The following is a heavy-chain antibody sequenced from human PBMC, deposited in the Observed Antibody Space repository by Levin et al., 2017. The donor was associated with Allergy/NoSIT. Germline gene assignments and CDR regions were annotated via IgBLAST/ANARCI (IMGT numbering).Heavy chain of an antibody. D-gene: IGHD2-2*01. Sequence: ASVKVSCKASGYTFTTYAMTWVRQAPGQGLEWMGCISTNTGNPTYAQAFRGRIVFSMDTSVSTAYLQISSLKAEDTAVYYCAGVVGRCSSTSCYLAYWGPGTLVTVSS. CDR2: ISTNTGNP. V-gene: IGHV7-4-1*02. CDR1: GYTFTTYA. CDR3: AGVVGRCSSTSCYLAY. J-gene: IGHJ4*02.